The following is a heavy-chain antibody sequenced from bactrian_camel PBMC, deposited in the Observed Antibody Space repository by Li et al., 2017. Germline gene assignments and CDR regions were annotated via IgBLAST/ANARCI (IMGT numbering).Heavy chain of an antibody. CDR1: GYTISTYYRVFC. V-gene: IGHV3S6*01. J-gene: IGHJ4*01. Sequence: HVQLVESGGGSVQAGESLTLSCASAGYTISTYYRVFCMGWFRQAPGKGREGVASIDARGVTQYADFVKGRFTISRDSSETTLYLQMNSLKPEDTAMYYCSAVPGFVCGLYGGAWSRGHRYWGRGTQVTVS. CDR2: IDARGVT. CDR3: SAVPGFVCGLYGGAWSRGHRY. D-gene: IGHD6*01.